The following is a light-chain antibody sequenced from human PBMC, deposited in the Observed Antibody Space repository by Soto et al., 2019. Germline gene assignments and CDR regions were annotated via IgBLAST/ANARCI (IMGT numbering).Light chain of an antibody. J-gene: IGKJ1*01. CDR3: QQYGSSPPWT. V-gene: IGKV3-20*01. Sequence: EIVLTQSPSTLSLSPGERATLSCRASQSVSSSYLAWYQQRPGQAPRLLIYDASTRATGIPDRFSGSGSGTDCTLTIGRLEHEDFAVYYCQQYGSSPPWTFGQGTKVEV. CDR2: DAS. CDR1: QSVSSSY.